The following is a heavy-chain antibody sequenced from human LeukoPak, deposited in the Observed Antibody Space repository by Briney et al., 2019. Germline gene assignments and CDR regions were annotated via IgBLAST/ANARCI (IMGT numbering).Heavy chain of an antibody. CDR2: IYYSGST. V-gene: IGHV4-39*07. Sequence: PSETLSLTCTVSGGSISSSSHYWGWIRQPPGKGLEWIGSIYYSGSTYYNPSLKSRVTISVDTSKNQFSLKLSSVTAADTAVYYCARLGGSSSWYYYYYYGMDVWGQGTTVTVSS. CDR3: ARLGGSSSWYYYYYYGMDV. CDR1: GGSISSSSHY. J-gene: IGHJ6*02. D-gene: IGHD6-13*01.